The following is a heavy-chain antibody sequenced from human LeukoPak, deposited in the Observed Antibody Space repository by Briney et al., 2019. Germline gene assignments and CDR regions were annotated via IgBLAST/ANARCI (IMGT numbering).Heavy chain of an antibody. CDR2: IYYSGST. Sequence: PSETLSLTCTVSGGSISSGDYYWSWIRQPPGKGLEWIGYIYYSGSTYYNPSLKSRVTISVDTSKNQFSLKLSSVTAADTAVYYCARGTHYDFWSGYTNWFDPWGQGTLVTVSS. D-gene: IGHD3-3*01. CDR3: ARGTHYDFWSGYTNWFDP. J-gene: IGHJ5*02. CDR1: GGSISSGDYY. V-gene: IGHV4-30-4*08.